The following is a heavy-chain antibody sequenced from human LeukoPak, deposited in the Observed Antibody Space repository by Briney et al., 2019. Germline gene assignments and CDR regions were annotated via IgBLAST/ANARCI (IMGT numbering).Heavy chain of an antibody. J-gene: IGHJ6*03. CDR1: GGSISSSSYY. CDR2: IYYSGST. CDR3: ARSAKIYYMDV. Sequence: SETLSLTCTVSGGSISSSSYYWGWIRQPPGKGLEWIGSIYYSGSTYYNPSLKSRVTISVDTSKNQFSLKLSSVTAADTAVYYCARSAKIYYMDVWGKGTTVTVSS. V-gene: IGHV4-39*07.